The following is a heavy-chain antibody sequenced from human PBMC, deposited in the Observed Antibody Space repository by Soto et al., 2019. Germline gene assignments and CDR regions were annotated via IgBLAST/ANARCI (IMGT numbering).Heavy chain of an antibody. Sequence: QVQLVESGGGVVQPGRSLRLSCAASGFTFSSYAMHWVRQAPGKGLEWVAVISYDGSNKYYADSVKGRFTISRDNSKNTRYLQMNSLRAEDTAVYYCARDTDSSGYYNLFFDYWGQGTLVTVSS. D-gene: IGHD3-22*01. V-gene: IGHV3-30-3*01. CDR1: GFTFSSYA. CDR2: ISYDGSNK. CDR3: ARDTDSSGYYNLFFDY. J-gene: IGHJ4*02.